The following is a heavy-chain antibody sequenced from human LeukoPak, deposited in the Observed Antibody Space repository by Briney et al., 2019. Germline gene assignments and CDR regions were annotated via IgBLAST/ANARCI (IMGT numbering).Heavy chain of an antibody. Sequence: GESLKISCKGSGYSFTTYWIGWVRQMPGKGLEWMGILYPGDSDTRYSPSFQGQVTISADKSSSTAYLQWSSLKASDTAMYYCARLQLRRYYGSGSYDEAFDMWGQGTMVIVSS. CDR2: LYPGDSDT. D-gene: IGHD3-10*01. V-gene: IGHV5-51*01. J-gene: IGHJ3*02. CDR1: GYSFTTYW. CDR3: ARLQLRRYYGSGSYDEAFDM.